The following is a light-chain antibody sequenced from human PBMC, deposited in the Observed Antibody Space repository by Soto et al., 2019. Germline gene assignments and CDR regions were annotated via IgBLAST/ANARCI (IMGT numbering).Light chain of an antibody. CDR2: DAS. J-gene: IGKJ2*01. V-gene: IGKV3-20*01. CDR3: QHYGSSFRT. CDR1: QIVSRSY. Sequence: EIVLTQSPGTLSLSPGERATLSCRASQIVSRSYLAWYQQKPGQAPRLVIYDASSRATGIPDRFSGSGSGTDFTLTISRLEPEDFAVYYCQHYGSSFRTFGQGTKLEIK.